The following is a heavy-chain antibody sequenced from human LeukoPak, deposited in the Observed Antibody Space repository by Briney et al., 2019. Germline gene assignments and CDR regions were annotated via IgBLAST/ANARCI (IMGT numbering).Heavy chain of an antibody. Sequence: SETLSLTCTVSGGSISSSSYYWGWIRQPPGKGLEWIGSIYYSGSTYYNPSLKSRVTISVDTSKNQFSLKLSSVTAADRAVYYCARQTGFGIKGYYYYMDVWGKGTTVTVSS. CDR3: ARQTGFGIKGYYYYMDV. CDR2: IYYSGST. J-gene: IGHJ6*03. V-gene: IGHV4-39*01. D-gene: IGHD1-1*01. CDR1: GGSISSSSYY.